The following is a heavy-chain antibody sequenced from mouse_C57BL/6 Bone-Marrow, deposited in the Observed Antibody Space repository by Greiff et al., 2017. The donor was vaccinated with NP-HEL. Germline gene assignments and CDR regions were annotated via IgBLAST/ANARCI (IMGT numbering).Heavy chain of an antibody. CDR3: TDTTGDYFDY. Sequence: EVKLVESGGGLVQPGGSMKLSCVASGFTFSNYWMNWVRQSPEKGLEWVAQIRLKSDNYATHYAESVKGRFTISRDDSKSSVYLQMNNLRAEDTGIYYCTDTTGDYFDYWGQGTTLTVSS. CDR1: GFTFSNYW. D-gene: IGHD1-1*01. J-gene: IGHJ2*01. V-gene: IGHV6-3*01. CDR2: IRLKSDNYAT.